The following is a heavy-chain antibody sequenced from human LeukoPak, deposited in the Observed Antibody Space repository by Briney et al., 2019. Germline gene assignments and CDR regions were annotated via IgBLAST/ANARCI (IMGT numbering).Heavy chain of an antibody. CDR1: GFTFSSYS. J-gene: IGHJ4*02. Sequence: GGSLRLSCAASGFTFSSYSMHWVRQAPGKGLEWVAVISYDGSNKYYADSVKGRFTISRDNSKNTLYLQMNSLRAEDTAVYYCARDFDYWGQGTLVTVSS. CDR2: ISYDGSNK. CDR3: ARDFDY. V-gene: IGHV3-30-3*01.